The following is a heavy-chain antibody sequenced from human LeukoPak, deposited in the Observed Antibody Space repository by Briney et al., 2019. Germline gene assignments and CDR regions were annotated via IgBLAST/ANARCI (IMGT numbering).Heavy chain of an antibody. CDR1: GGSISSYY. V-gene: IGHV4-59*12. J-gene: IGHJ2*01. CDR3: ARVNYDFWSGKYWYFDL. CDR2: IYYSGST. Sequence: SETLSLTCTVSGGSISSYYWSWIRQPPGKGLEWIGYIYYSGSTNYNPSLESRVTISVDTSKNQFSLKLSSVTAADTAVYYCARVNYDFWSGKYWYFDLWGRGTLVTVSS. D-gene: IGHD3-3*01.